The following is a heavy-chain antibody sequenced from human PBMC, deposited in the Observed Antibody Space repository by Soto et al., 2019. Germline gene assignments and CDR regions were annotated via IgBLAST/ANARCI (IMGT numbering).Heavy chain of an antibody. CDR3: ARGGLFYFDY. J-gene: IGHJ4*02. CDR1: GFTFTTYA. V-gene: IGHV3-23*01. CDR2: IGGSGGST. D-gene: IGHD2-8*02. Sequence: PGGSLRLSCAASGFTFTTYAMSWVRQAPGKGLECVSTIGGSGGSTYYADSVKGRFTISRDNSKNTLYLQMNSLRAEDTAVYYCARGGLFYFDYWGQETLVTVSS.